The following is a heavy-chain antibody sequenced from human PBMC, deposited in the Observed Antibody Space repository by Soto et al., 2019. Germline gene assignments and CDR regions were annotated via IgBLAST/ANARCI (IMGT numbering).Heavy chain of an antibody. Sequence: SETLSLTCAVYGGSFSGYYWSWIRQPPGKGLEWIGEINHSGSTNYNPSLKSRVTISVDTSKNQFSLKLSSVTAADTAVYSCARGIYRYAYHYCGHGSLVTVSS. CDR1: GGSFSGYY. CDR3: ARGIYRYAYHY. J-gene: IGHJ4*01. D-gene: IGHD5-18*01. CDR2: INHSGST. V-gene: IGHV4-34*01.